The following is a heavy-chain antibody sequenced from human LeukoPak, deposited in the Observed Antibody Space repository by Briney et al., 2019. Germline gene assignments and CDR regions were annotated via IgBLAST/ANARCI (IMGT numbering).Heavy chain of an antibody. V-gene: IGHV6-1*01. Sequence: SQTLSLTCAITGDSVSSNNAVWNWIRQSPSRGLEWLGRTYYRSKWFDDYAVSVKSRATVNADTSKNQFSLQLSSVTAADTAVYYCARDINPSFDWFDPWGQGTLVTVSS. J-gene: IGHJ5*02. CDR1: GDSVSSNNAV. CDR2: TYYRSKWFD. CDR3: ARDINPSFDWFDP.